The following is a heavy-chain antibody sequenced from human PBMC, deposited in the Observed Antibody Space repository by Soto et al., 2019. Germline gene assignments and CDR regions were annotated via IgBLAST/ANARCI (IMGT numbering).Heavy chain of an antibody. D-gene: IGHD3-22*01. J-gene: IGHJ5*02. V-gene: IGHV4-39*01. CDR2: IYYSGST. CDR1: GGSISSSSYY. CDR3: ARHETGDSSGYYLYNWFDP. Sequence: QLQLQESGPGLVKPSETLSLTCTVSGGSISSSSYYWGWIRQPPGKGLEWIGSIYYSGSTYYNPSLKSRVTISVDTSKNQFSLKLSSVTAADTAVYYCARHETGDSSGYYLYNWFDPWGQGTLVTVSS.